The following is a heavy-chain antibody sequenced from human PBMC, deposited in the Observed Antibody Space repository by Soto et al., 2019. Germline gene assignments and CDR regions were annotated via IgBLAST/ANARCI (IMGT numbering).Heavy chain of an antibody. Sequence: EVQLVESGGGLVQPGGSLRLSCAASGFSLRYYWMHWVRQAPVEGLVWLSRITRDGSSTNYADSVKGRFTISRDNAKNTLYLQVNSLRGEDTAVYYCARGANGYDYFDYWGQGTLVTVSS. CDR3: ARGANGYDYFDY. V-gene: IGHV3-74*01. CDR2: ITRDGSST. J-gene: IGHJ4*02. CDR1: GFSLRYYW. D-gene: IGHD5-18*01.